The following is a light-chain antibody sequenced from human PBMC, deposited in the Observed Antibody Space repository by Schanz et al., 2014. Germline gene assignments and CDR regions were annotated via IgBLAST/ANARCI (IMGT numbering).Light chain of an antibody. CDR1: QRVSVW. CDR3: QQYNNYWG. J-gene: IGKJ1*01. CDR2: DAS. V-gene: IGKV1-5*01. Sequence: DIQMTQSPSSLSASIGDRVTITCRASQRVSVWLAWYQQKPGKAPKLLIYDASSLEGGIPSRFSGSGSGTEFTLSISSLQPDDFATYYCQQYNNYWGFGQGTKVEIK.